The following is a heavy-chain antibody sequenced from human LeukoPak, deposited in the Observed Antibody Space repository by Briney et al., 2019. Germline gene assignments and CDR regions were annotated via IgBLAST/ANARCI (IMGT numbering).Heavy chain of an antibody. CDR3: ARVQDRNLPRWF. Sequence: PGGSLRLSCSASGFTGKSFYLSWVRQAPGKGLEWVAVTYTGAGTYYADSVKGRFTISRDDSKNALYLQMNNLRDDDTAVYYCARVQDRNLPRWFWGQGTLVTVSS. D-gene: IGHD3-9*01. CDR2: TYTGAGT. CDR1: GFTGKSFY. J-gene: IGHJ1*01. V-gene: IGHV3-66*01.